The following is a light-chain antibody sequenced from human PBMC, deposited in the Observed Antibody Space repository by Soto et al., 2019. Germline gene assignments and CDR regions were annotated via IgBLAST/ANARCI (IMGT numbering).Light chain of an antibody. J-gene: IGLJ3*02. Sequence: QSVLTQPPSVSGAPGQRVTISCTGSSSNIGAGYDVHWYQQVPGTAPKLLIYGNTNRPSGVPDRFSASKSGTSASLAITGLQAEDEADYYCQSYDSGLSGSGVFGGGTKLTVL. V-gene: IGLV1-40*01. CDR2: GNT. CDR1: SSNIGAGYD. CDR3: QSYDSGLSGSGV.